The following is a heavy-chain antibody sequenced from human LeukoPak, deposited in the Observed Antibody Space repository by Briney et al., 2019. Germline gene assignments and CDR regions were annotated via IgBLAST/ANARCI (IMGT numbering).Heavy chain of an antibody. J-gene: IGHJ3*02. CDR3: ARVGDGLNDAFDI. CDR1: GYTFTGYY. CDR2: IIPNSGGT. D-gene: IGHD5-24*01. V-gene: IGHV1-2*06. Sequence: ASVKVSCKASGYTFTGYYMNWVRQAPGQGLEWMGRIIPNSGGTNYAQKFQGRVTMTRDTSISTAYMELSRLRSDDTAVYYCARVGDGLNDAFDIWGQGTMVTVSS.